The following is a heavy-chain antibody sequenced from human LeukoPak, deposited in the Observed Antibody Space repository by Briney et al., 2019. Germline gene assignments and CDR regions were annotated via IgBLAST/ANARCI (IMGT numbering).Heavy chain of an antibody. V-gene: IGHV3-30-3*01. J-gene: IGHJ4*02. D-gene: IGHD5-18*01. Sequence: PGRSLRLSCAASGFTFSSYAMHWVRQAPGKGLEWVAVISYDGSNKYYADSVEGRFTISRDNSKNTLYLQMNSLRAEDTAVYYCARVMGDVDTAIDYWGQGTLVTVSS. CDR3: ARVMGDVDTAIDY. CDR2: ISYDGSNK. CDR1: GFTFSSYA.